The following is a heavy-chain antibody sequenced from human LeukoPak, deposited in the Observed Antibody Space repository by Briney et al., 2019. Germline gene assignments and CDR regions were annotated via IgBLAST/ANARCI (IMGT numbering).Heavy chain of an antibody. CDR1: GGTFCSYA. V-gene: IGHV1-69*13. D-gene: IGHD2-21*02. J-gene: IGHJ6*02. Sequence: ASVKVSCKASGGTFCSYAISWVRQAPGQGLEWMGGIIPIFGTANYAQKFQGRVTITADESTSTAYMELSSLRSEDTAVYYCARDRYCGGDCYRNYYYGMDVWGQGTTVTVSS. CDR3: ARDRYCGGDCYRNYYYGMDV. CDR2: IIPIFGTA.